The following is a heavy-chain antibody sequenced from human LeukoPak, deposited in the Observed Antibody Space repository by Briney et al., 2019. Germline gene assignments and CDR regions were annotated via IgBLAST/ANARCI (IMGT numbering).Heavy chain of an antibody. CDR1: GFTFSSYW. D-gene: IGHD3-10*01. J-gene: IGHJ4*02. CDR3: ARESRPGIWFGELFLDY. V-gene: IGHV3-7*01. Sequence: PGGSLRLSCAASGFTFSSYWMSWVRQAPGKGLEWVANIKQDGSEKYYVDSVKGRFTISRDNAKNSLYLQMNSLRAEDTAVYYCARESRPGIWFGELFLDYWGQGTLVTVSS. CDR2: IKQDGSEK.